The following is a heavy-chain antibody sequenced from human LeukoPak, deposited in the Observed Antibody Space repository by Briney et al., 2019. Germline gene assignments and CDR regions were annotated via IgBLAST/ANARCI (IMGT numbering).Heavy chain of an antibody. V-gene: IGHV1-46*01. CDR3: ARGQYYYDSSGYHVAFDI. J-gene: IGHJ3*02. CDR1: GYTFTSFY. D-gene: IGHD3-22*01. CDR2: FNPSGGRT. Sequence: ASVKVSCKASGYTFTSFYIHWVRQAPGQGLEWMGIFNPSGGRTSYAQKFQGRVTMTRDTSTSTVYMELSSLRSEDTAVYYCARGQYYYDSSGYHVAFDIWGQGTMVTVSS.